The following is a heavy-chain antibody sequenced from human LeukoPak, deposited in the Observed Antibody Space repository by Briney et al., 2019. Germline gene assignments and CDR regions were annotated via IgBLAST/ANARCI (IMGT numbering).Heavy chain of an antibody. CDR2: IHPSGGST. Sequence: ASVKVSFKASGYTFTNYYMHWVRQAPGQGLEWMGVIHPSGGSTSFAQKFQGRVTMTRDTSTSTVYMELSSPRSDDTAVYYCARGIGLDYDSSGLDWGQGTLVTVSS. V-gene: IGHV1-46*01. D-gene: IGHD3-22*01. J-gene: IGHJ4*02. CDR1: GYTFTNYY. CDR3: ARGIGLDYDSSGLD.